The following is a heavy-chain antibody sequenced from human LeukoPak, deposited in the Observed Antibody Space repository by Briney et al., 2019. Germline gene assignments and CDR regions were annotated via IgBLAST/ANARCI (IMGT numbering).Heavy chain of an antibody. Sequence: ASVKVSCKASGGTFSSYAISWVRQAPGQGLEWMGGIIPIFGTANYAQKFQGRVTITTDESTSTAYMELSSLRSEDTAVYYCARDRRITIFGVAPGAFDIWGQGTMVTVSS. D-gene: IGHD3-3*01. CDR1: GGTFSSYA. CDR2: IIPIFGTA. V-gene: IGHV1-69*05. J-gene: IGHJ3*02. CDR3: ARDRRITIFGVAPGAFDI.